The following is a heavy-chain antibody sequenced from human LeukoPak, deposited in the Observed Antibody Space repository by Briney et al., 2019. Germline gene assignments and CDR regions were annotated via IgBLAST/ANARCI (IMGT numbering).Heavy chain of an antibody. CDR2: INYSGST. Sequence: SSETLSLTCTVSGGSITNSYWNWIRQSPGKGLEWIGYINYSGSTNYNPSLKSRVTISVDTSKNQFSLNLSSVTAADTAVYFCARDPLSTNDFDIWGQGTMVTVSS. CDR1: GGSITNSY. J-gene: IGHJ3*02. V-gene: IGHV4-59*01. D-gene: IGHD1-1*01. CDR3: ARDPLSTNDFDI.